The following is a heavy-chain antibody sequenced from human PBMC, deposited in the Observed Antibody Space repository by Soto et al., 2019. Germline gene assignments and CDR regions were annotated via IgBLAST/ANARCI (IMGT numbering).Heavy chain of an antibody. Sequence: ASVKDSSKAPGSTFTSHAMHLVRQAPAQSPEWMGWINAGNGNTKYSQKFQGRVTVTRDTSASTAYMELSSLRSEDTAVYYCARGFRDIVLMRWFDPWGQGTMVTVSS. V-gene: IGHV1-3*01. D-gene: IGHD2-8*01. CDR1: GSTFTSHA. J-gene: IGHJ5*02. CDR3: ARGFRDIVLMRWFDP. CDR2: INAGNGNT.